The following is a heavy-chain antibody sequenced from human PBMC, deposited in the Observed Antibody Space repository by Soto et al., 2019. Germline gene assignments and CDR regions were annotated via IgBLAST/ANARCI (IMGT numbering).Heavy chain of an antibody. J-gene: IGHJ4*02. Sequence: QVHLVQSGAEVKKPGSSVKVSCKASGDTFTDHTVTWVRQAPGQGLEGMGRSVPTLGMANYAQPFQGRDTITADTSMTTAHLELTGLTSDDSAVDYCASGDCSGGRCYADFDFWGQGTLVTVSS. V-gene: IGHV1-69*02. CDR2: SVPTLGMA. CDR3: ASGDCSGGRCYADFDF. CDR1: GDTFTDHT. D-gene: IGHD2-15*01.